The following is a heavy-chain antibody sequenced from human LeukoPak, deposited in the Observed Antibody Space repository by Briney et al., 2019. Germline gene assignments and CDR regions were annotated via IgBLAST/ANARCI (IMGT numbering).Heavy chain of an antibody. CDR3: ARTDFWSGHGDY. CDR1: GGSISSYY. Sequence: PSETLSLTCTVSGGSISSYYWSWIRQPPGKGLEWIGYIHYSGSTNYNPSLKSRVTISVDTSKNQFPLKLSSVTAADTAVYYCARTDFWSGHGDYWGQGTLVTVSS. CDR2: IHYSGST. V-gene: IGHV4-59*01. J-gene: IGHJ4*02. D-gene: IGHD3-3*01.